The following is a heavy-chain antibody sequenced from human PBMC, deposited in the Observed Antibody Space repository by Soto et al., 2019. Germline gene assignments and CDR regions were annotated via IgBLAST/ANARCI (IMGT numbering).Heavy chain of an antibody. V-gene: IGHV5-51*01. J-gene: IGHJ4*02. Sequence: PGESLKISCKGSGYKFIDYWIGWVRQVPGKVLEWMGSIYPGDFDIKYGPSFQAQVTISADKSITTVYLQWSSLNVSDSGIYDCASAFGGEDYDRRSGYSAYWGQGXQVTVYS. CDR2: IYPGDFDI. CDR1: GYKFIDYW. CDR3: ASAFGGEDYDRRSGYSAY. D-gene: IGHD3-16*01.